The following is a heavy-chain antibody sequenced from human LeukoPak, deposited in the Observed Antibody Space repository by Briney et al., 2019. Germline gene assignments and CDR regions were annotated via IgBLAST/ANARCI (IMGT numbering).Heavy chain of an antibody. Sequence: GGSLRLSCAASGFTFSSYSMNWVRQAPGKGLEWVSYISSSSSTIYYADSVKGRFTISRDNAKNSLYLQMNSLRAEDTAVYYCARQSYSSSWYWEDYYYYGMDVWGQGTTVTVSS. CDR2: ISSSSSTI. V-gene: IGHV3-48*01. CDR1: GFTFSSYS. CDR3: ARQSYSSSWYWEDYYYYGMDV. J-gene: IGHJ6*02. D-gene: IGHD6-13*01.